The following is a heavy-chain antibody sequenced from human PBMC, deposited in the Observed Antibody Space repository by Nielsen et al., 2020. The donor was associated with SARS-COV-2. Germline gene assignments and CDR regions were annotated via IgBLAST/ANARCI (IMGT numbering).Heavy chain of an antibody. Sequence: ASVKVSCKASGYTFTGYYMHWVRQAPGQGLEWMGWINPNSGGTNYAQKFQGRVTMTRDTSISTAYMELSRLRSDDTAVYYCARDDCSSTSCFKNIDYWGQGTLVTVSS. CDR2: INPNSGGT. J-gene: IGHJ4*02. CDR3: ARDDCSSTSCFKNIDY. CDR1: GYTFTGYY. D-gene: IGHD2-2*01. V-gene: IGHV1-2*02.